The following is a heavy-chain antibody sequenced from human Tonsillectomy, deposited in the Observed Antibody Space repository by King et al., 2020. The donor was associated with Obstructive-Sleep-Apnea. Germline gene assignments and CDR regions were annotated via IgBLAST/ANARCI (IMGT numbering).Heavy chain of an antibody. CDR2: IGTAGDT. CDR3: ARGGGRVLLTAIRSAFDI. D-gene: IGHD2-21*02. Sequence: VQLVESGGGLVQPGGSLRLSCAASGFTFSSYDMHWVRHATGKGLEWVSAIGTAGDTYYPGSVKGRFTISRENAKNSLYLQMNSLRAGDTAVYYCARGGGRVLLTAIRSAFDIWGQGTMVTVSS. J-gene: IGHJ3*02. V-gene: IGHV3-13*04. CDR1: GFTFSSYD.